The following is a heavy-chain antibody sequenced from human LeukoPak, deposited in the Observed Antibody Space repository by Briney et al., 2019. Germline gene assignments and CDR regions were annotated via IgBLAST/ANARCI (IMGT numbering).Heavy chain of an antibody. J-gene: IGHJ4*02. V-gene: IGHV4-4*07. CDR3: ARGNGWKLHDY. D-gene: IGHD4-23*01. CDR1: DDSITTSY. CDR2: VTRNGGVLYN. Sequence: PSETLSLTCTVSDDSITTSYWSWIRQSAGKGLQWIGRVTRNGGVLYNSNDSSLRSRVILSVDASKNQFYLTLSGVTTADTGVYYCARGNGWKLHDYWGQGIQVTVSS.